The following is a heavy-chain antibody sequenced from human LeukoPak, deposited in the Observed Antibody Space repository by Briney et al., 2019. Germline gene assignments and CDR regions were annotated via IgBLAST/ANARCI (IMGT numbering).Heavy chain of an antibody. D-gene: IGHD5-18*01. CDR3: ARDGEDTAMVSYHPNFDY. Sequence: ASVKVSCKASGYTFTTYYMHWLRQAPGQGLEWMGIINLSGGGTTYAQNFQGRVTMTRDTSTSTVYMELSSLRSEDTAVYYCARDGEDTAMVSYHPNFDYWGQGTLVTVPS. V-gene: IGHV1-46*01. CDR1: GYTFTTYY. CDR2: INLSGGGT. J-gene: IGHJ4*02.